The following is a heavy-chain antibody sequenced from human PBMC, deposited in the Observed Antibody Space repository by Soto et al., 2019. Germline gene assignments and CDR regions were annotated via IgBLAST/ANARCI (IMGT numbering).Heavy chain of an antibody. CDR3: ARLVEATHCMDV. Sequence: GESLKVSCENSGYRFTNYWIAWVRQMPGKGLEWMGIIYPGDSDSRYSPSFQGQVTISADKSFSTAYLQWSSLKASDTAIYYCARLVEATHCMDVWGQGTTVTVSS. J-gene: IGHJ6*02. D-gene: IGHD2-15*01. CDR1: GYRFTNYW. V-gene: IGHV5-51*01. CDR2: IYPGDSDS.